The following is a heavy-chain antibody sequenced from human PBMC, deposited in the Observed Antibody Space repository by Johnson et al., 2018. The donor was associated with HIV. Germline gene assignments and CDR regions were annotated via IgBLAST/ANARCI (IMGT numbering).Heavy chain of an antibody. CDR2: ISGSGGRT. CDR1: GITFSSYA. V-gene: IGHV3-23*04. CDR3: ARVTLVLDI. J-gene: IGHJ3*02. Sequence: EKLVESGGGLVQPGGSLRLSCAASGITFSSYAMSWVRQAPGKGLEWVSTISGSGGRTYYADSVKGRFTISRDNSKNTLYLQMNSLRAEDTAVYYCARVTLVLDIWGQGTMVTVSS. D-gene: IGHD4-23*01.